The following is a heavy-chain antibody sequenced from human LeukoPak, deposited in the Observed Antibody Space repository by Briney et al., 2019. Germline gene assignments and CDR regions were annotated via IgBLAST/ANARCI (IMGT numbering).Heavy chain of an antibody. J-gene: IGHJ4*02. D-gene: IGHD4-17*01. Sequence: PGRSLRLSCAASGFTFTSYGMHWVRQAPGKGLEWVAVIWYDGSNKYYADSVKGRFTISRDNSNNTMYLQMNSLRAEDTAVYYCAKDSDYGDYNLDYWGQGTPVTVSS. CDR3: AKDSDYGDYNLDY. V-gene: IGHV3-33*06. CDR1: GFTFTSYG. CDR2: IWYDGSNK.